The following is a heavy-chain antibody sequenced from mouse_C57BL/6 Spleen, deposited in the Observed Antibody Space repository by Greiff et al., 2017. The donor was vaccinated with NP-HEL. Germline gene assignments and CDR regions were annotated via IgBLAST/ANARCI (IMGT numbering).Heavy chain of an antibody. CDR1: GYTFTSYW. CDR3: ARSGLRQYWYFDV. V-gene: IGHV1-64*01. Sequence: QVQLQQPGAELVKPGASVKLSCKASGYTFTSYWMHWVKQRPGQGLEWIGMIHPNRGSTNYNEKFKSKATLTVDKSSSTAYMQLSSLTSEDSAVYYCARSGLRQYWYFDVWGTGTTVTVSS. CDR2: IHPNRGST. D-gene: IGHD1-2*01. J-gene: IGHJ1*03.